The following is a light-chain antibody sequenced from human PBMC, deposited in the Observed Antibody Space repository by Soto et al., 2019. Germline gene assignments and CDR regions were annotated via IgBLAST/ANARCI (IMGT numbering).Light chain of an antibody. CDR1: SSDVGGYNY. CDR3: SSYAGSNHFVV. V-gene: IGLV2-8*01. Sequence: QSALTQPPSASGSPGQSVTISCTGTSSDVGGYNYVSWYQQYPGKAPKLMIYEVSKRPSGVPDRFSGSKSANTASLTVSGLKAEDEADYYCSSYAGSNHFVVFGGGTKVTVL. CDR2: EVS. J-gene: IGLJ2*01.